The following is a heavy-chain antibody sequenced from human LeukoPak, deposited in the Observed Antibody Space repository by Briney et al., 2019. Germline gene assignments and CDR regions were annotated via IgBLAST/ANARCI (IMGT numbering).Heavy chain of an antibody. CDR1: GFTFNRHG. CDR2: IWYDGSNK. CDR3: ARDHYYYDSSGYFYDL. Sequence: GGSLRLSCAASGFTFNRHGMHWVRQAPSKGLEWVALIWYDGSNKYYADSVKGRFTISRDNSRNTLYLQMNSLRVEDTAVYYCARDHYYYDSSGYFYDLWGQGTLVTVSS. J-gene: IGHJ5*02. D-gene: IGHD3-22*01. V-gene: IGHV3-33*01.